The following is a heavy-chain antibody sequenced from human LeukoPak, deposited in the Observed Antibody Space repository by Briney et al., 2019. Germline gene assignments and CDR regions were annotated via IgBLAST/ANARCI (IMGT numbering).Heavy chain of an antibody. CDR2: ISSSSPTI. V-gene: IGHV3-48*01. Sequence: GGSLRLSCAAYGFTFSSYEMNWVRQAQGKGLEWVSYISSSSPTISYAVYVRGRFTISRDNAKNSLYLQMNRLRVEDTAVYFCVRQLKGFDFWGQGTLVTASS. CDR3: VRQLKGFDF. CDR1: GFTFSSYE. D-gene: IGHD5-24*01. J-gene: IGHJ4*02.